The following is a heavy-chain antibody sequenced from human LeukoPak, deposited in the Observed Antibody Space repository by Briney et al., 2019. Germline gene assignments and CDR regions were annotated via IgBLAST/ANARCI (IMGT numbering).Heavy chain of an antibody. V-gene: IGHV3-7*03. CDR2: IKHDESEK. CDR1: GFSFNSDW. Sequence: PGGSLRLSCAASGFSFNSDWMDWVRQAPGKGLEWVANIKHDESEKNYLDSVKGRFTISRDNAQNSLYLQMNSLRAEDTAVYYCARDASVEYFDYWGQGTLVTVSS. D-gene: IGHD3-3*01. CDR3: ARDASVEYFDY. J-gene: IGHJ4*02.